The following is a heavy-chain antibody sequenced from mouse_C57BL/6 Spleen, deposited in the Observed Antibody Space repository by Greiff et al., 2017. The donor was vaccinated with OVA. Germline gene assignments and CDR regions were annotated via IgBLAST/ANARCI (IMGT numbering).Heavy chain of an antibody. Sequence: EVMLVESEGGLVQPGSSMKLSCTASGFTFSDYYMAWVRQVPEKGLEWVANINYDGSSTYYLDSLKSRFIISRDNAKNILYLQMSSLKSEDTATYYCARDNEYFDVWGTGTTVTVSS. J-gene: IGHJ1*03. CDR2: INYDGSST. V-gene: IGHV5-16*01. CDR1: GFTFSDYY. CDR3: ARDNEYFDV.